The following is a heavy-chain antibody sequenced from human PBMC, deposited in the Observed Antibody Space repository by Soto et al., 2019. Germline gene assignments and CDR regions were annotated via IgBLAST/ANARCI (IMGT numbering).Heavy chain of an antibody. Sequence: GSLRLSCAASGFTFSSYAMHWVRQPPGKGLEWIGYIYYSGSTNYNPSLKSRVTISVDTSKNQFSLKLSSVTAADTAVYYCARRYGYSFDYWGQGTLVTVSS. J-gene: IGHJ4*02. CDR1: GFTFSSYA. V-gene: IGHV4-59*08. CDR3: ARRYGYSFDY. D-gene: IGHD1-1*01. CDR2: IYYSGST.